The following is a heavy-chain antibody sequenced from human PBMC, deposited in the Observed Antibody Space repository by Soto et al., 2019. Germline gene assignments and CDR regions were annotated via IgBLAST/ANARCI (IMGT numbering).Heavy chain of an antibody. CDR3: AQQRGYCSDGSCYFFY. CDR2: ISYDGSNK. Sequence: GGSLRLSCAASGFTFSSYAMHWVRQAPGKGLEWVAVISYDGSNKYYADSVKGRFTISRDNSKNTLYLQMNSLRAEDTAVYYCAQQRGYCSDGSCYFFYWSQGTLVTVSS. CDR1: GFTFSSYA. D-gene: IGHD2-15*01. V-gene: IGHV3-30-3*01. J-gene: IGHJ4*02.